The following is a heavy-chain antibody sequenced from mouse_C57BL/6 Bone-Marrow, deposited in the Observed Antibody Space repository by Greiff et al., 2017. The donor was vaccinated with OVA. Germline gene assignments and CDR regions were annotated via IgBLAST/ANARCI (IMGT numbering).Heavy chain of an antibody. D-gene: IGHD2-4*01. CDR2: IDPENGDT. Sequence: DVQLQESGAELVRPGASVKLSCTASGFNIKDDYMHWVKQRPEQGLEWIGWIDPENGDTEYASKFQGKATITADTSSNTAYLQLSSLTSEDTAGYDCTTDDYDEGYAMDYWGQGTSVTVSS. CDR1: GFNIKDDY. V-gene: IGHV14-4*01. CDR3: TTDDYDEGYAMDY. J-gene: IGHJ4*01.